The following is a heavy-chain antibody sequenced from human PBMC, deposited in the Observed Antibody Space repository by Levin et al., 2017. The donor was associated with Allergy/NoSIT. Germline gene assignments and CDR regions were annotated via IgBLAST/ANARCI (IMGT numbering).Heavy chain of an antibody. V-gene: IGHV3-33*01. J-gene: IGHJ2*01. CDR3: ARDGAIVGVPPATPIYWYFDL. CDR2: IWYDGTIK. D-gene: IGHD2-2*01. Sequence: HPGGSLRLSCAASGFPFSSYGIHWVRQAPGKGLEWVAVIWYDGTIKYYADSVKGRFTISRDNSKNTLFLQMNSLRVEDTAVYYCARDGAIVGVPPATPIYWYFDLWGRGTLVTVSS. CDR1: GFPFSSYG.